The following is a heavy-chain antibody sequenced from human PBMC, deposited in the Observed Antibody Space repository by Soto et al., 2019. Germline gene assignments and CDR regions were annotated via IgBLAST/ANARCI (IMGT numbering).Heavy chain of an antibody. J-gene: IGHJ6*02. CDR1: GFTFSSYD. CDR3: ARSIGYCTNGVCHYYGMDV. V-gene: IGHV3-13*05. Sequence: GGSLRLSCAASGFTFSSYDMHWVRQATGKGLEWVSAIGTAGDPYYPGSVKGRFTISRENAKNSLYLQMNSLRAGDTAVYYCARSIGYCTNGVCHYYGMDVWGQGTTVTVSS. D-gene: IGHD2-8*01. CDR2: IGTAGDP.